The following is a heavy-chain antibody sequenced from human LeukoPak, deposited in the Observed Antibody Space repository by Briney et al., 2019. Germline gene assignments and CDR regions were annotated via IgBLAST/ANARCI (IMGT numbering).Heavy chain of an antibody. CDR1: GGSISSHY. Sequence: SETLSLTCTVPGGSISSHYWSWMRQPPGKGLEWIGYIYYSGSTNYNPSLKIRVTISVDTSKNQFSLKLSSVTAAETAVYYCAITSEAWHYYYYYYMDVWGKGTTVTVSS. J-gene: IGHJ6*03. CDR2: IYYSGST. D-gene: IGHD1/OR15-1a*01. CDR3: AITSEAWHYYYYYYMDV. V-gene: IGHV4-59*11.